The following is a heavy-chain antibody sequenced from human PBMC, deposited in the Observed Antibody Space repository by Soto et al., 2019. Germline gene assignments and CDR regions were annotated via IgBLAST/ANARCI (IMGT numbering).Heavy chain of an antibody. Sequence: SVKVSCKASGGTFSSYAISWVRQAPGQGLEWMGGIIPIFGTANYAQKFQGRVTITADESTSTAYMELSSLRSEDTAVYYCALAVTVYLYDAFDIWGQGTMVTVS. CDR2: IIPIFGTA. D-gene: IGHD2-21*02. CDR3: ALAVTVYLYDAFDI. J-gene: IGHJ3*02. CDR1: GGTFSSYA. V-gene: IGHV1-69*13.